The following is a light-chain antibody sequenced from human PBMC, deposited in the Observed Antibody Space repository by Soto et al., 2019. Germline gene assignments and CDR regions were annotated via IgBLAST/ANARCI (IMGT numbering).Light chain of an antibody. CDR1: SSNIGGNS. V-gene: IGLV1-51*01. J-gene: IGLJ1*01. CDR2: DDN. Sequence: QSVLTQPPSVSAAPGQKVTISCSGSSSNIGGNSVSWYQQLPGTAPKLLIFDDNKRPSGIPDRFSGSKSGSSATLGITGFQTGDEADYYCGSWDSSLSAYVFGTGTKV. CDR3: GSWDSSLSAYV.